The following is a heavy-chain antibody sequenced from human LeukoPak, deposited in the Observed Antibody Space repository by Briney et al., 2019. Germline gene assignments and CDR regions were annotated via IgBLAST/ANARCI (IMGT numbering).Heavy chain of an antibody. D-gene: IGHD2-21*02. V-gene: IGHV4-38-2*01. CDR2: IYHSGST. CDR3: ARNTTEVVTAKWFDP. J-gene: IGHJ5*02. Sequence: LETLSLTCAVSGYSISSGDYWGWIRQPPGKGLEWIGSIYHSGSTHYNPSLKSRVTISVDTSKNRFSLKLSSVTAADTAVYYCARNTTEVVTAKWFDPWGQGTLVTVSS. CDR1: GYSISSGDY.